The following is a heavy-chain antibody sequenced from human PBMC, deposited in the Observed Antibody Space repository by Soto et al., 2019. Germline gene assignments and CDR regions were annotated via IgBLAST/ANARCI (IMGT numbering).Heavy chain of an antibody. V-gene: IGHV3-21*01. CDR1: GFTFSSYS. Sequence: EVQLVESGGGLVKPGGSLRLSCAASGFTFSSYSMNWVRQAPGKGLEWVSSISSSSSYIYYADSVKGRFTISRDNAKNSLYLQMHSLRAEDTALYYCARDGNYYDSSGRNYDFDYWGQGTLVTVSS. D-gene: IGHD3-22*01. CDR2: ISSSSSYI. CDR3: ARDGNYYDSSGRNYDFDY. J-gene: IGHJ4*02.